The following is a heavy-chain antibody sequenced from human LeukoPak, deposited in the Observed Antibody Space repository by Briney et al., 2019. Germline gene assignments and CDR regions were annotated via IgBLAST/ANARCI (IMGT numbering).Heavy chain of an antibody. CDR1: GGSISSSSYY. V-gene: IGHV4-30-4*08. CDR3: ARVLVDSSGYYITHYFDY. D-gene: IGHD3-22*01. Sequence: SETLSLTCTVSGGSISSSSYYWGWIRQPPGKGLEWIGYIYYSGSTYYNPSLKSRVTISVDTSKNQFSLKLSSVTAADTAVYYCARVLVDSSGYYITHYFDYWGQGTLVTVSS. J-gene: IGHJ4*02. CDR2: IYYSGST.